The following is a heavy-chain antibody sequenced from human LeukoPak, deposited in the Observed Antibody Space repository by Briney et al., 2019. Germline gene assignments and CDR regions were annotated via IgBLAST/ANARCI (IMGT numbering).Heavy chain of an antibody. CDR1: GFTFSSYA. CDR3: ARVGAATFYWYYMDV. J-gene: IGHJ6*03. Sequence: PGRSLRLSCAASGFTFSSYAMHWVRQAPGKGLEWVANIKQDGSDKYYVESLKGRFTVSRDNAKNSLYLQINSLRVGDTAVYFCARVGAATFYWYYMDVWGKGTTVTVSS. CDR2: IKQDGSDK. V-gene: IGHV3-7*04. D-gene: IGHD2-15*01.